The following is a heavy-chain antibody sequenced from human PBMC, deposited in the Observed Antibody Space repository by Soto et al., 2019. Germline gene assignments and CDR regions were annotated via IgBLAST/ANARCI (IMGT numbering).Heavy chain of an antibody. CDR3: AKALHSLTGSFLTPFDY. Sequence: GGSLRLSCAASGFTFSNYSMTWVRQAPGKGLEWVATISDDGGEKYYADSVKGRFTISRDNSKNTQYLQMNSLRAEDTAVYYCAKALHSLTGSFLTPFDYWGQGTLVTVSS. V-gene: IGHV3-23*01. CDR1: GFTFSNYS. D-gene: IGHD2-21*01. J-gene: IGHJ4*02. CDR2: ISDDGGEK.